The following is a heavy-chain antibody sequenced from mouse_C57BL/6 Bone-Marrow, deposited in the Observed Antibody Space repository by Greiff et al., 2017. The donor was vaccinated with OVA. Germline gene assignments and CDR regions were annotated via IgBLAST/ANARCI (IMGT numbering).Heavy chain of an antibody. D-gene: IGHD6-1*01. J-gene: IGHJ2*01. CDR3: TTELCFDD. CDR1: GFNIKDDY. Sequence: EVMLVESGAELVRPGASVKLSCTASGFNIKDDYMHWVKQRPEQGLEWIGWIDPENGDTEYASKFQGKATITADTSSNTAYLQLSSLTSEDTAVYYCTTELCFDDWGQGTTLTVSS. CDR2: IDPENGDT. V-gene: IGHV14-4*01.